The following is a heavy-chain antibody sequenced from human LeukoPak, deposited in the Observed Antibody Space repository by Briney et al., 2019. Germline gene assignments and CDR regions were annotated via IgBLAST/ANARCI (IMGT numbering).Heavy chain of an antibody. J-gene: IGHJ4*02. D-gene: IGHD3-10*01. CDR1: GFTFSSYS. Sequence: GGSLRLSCAASGFTFSSYSMNWVRQAPGKGLEWVSSISSSSSYICYADSVKGRFTISRDNAKNSLYLQMNSLRAEDTAVYYCARTDYGSGSDIDYWGQGTLVTVSS. CDR2: ISSSSSYI. V-gene: IGHV3-21*01. CDR3: ARTDYGSGSDIDY.